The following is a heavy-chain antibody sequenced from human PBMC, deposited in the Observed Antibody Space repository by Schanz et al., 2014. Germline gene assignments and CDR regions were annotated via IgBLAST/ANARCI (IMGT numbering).Heavy chain of an antibody. CDR3: ARDRGHGDLPGDI. V-gene: IGHV4-4*02. Sequence: VQLVESGGGLVQPGGSLRLSCAASGFTFSSYAMSWIRQHPGKGLEWIGEIYHSGNTNYNASLKSRVTISVDKSKNQCSLNLSAATAADTAVYYCARDRGHGDLPGDIWGQGTMVTVSS. J-gene: IGHJ3*02. CDR1: GFTFSSYAM. CDR2: IYHSGNT. D-gene: IGHD4-17*01.